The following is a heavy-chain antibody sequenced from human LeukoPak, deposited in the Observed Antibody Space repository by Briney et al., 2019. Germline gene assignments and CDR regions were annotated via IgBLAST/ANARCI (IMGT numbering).Heavy chain of an antibody. CDR1: GYTFTGYY. J-gene: IGHJ4*02. CDR3: ARSRTIWGSYRSALLGY. D-gene: IGHD3-16*02. CDR2: INPNSGGT. Sequence: ASVKVSCKASGYTFTGYYMHWVRQAPGQGLEWMGWINPNSGGTNYAQKFQGRVTMTRDTSISTAYMELSRLRSDDTAVYYCARSRTIWGSYRSALLGYWGQGTLVTVSS. V-gene: IGHV1-2*02.